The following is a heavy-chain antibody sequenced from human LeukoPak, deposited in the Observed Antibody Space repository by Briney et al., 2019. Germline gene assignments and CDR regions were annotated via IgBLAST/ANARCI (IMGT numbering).Heavy chain of an antibody. D-gene: IGHD1-26*01. CDR3: ARVRGSSGSYEYYHYMDV. CDR2: IYYSGST. Sequence: MSSETLSLTCTVSGGSISSYYWSWIRQPPGKGLEWIGYIYYSGSTNYNPSLKSRVTISVDTSKKQFFLKLSSVTAADTAVYYCARVRGSSGSYEYYHYMDVWGKGTTVTISS. CDR1: GGSISSYY. V-gene: IGHV4-59*12. J-gene: IGHJ6*03.